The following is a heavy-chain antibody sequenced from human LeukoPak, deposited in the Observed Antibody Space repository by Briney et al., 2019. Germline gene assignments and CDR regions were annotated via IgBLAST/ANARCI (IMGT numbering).Heavy chain of an antibody. CDR3: AKAYGSGSYYFDY. V-gene: IGHV3-30*02. CDR1: GFTFSSYG. D-gene: IGHD3-10*01. CDR2: IRYDGSNK. Sequence: SGGSLRLSCAASGFTFSSYGMHWVRQAPGKGLEWVAFIRYDGSNKYYADSVKGRFTISRDDSNNTLYLQMNSLRAEDTAVYYCAKAYGSGSYYFDYWGQGTLVTVSS. J-gene: IGHJ4*02.